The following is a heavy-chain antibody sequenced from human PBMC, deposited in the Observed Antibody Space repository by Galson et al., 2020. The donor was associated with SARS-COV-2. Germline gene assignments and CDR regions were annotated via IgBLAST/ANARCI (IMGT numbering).Heavy chain of an antibody. V-gene: IGHV2-5*02. CDR1: GFSFNDGGVG. D-gene: IGHD1-26*01. Sequence: SGPTLVKHAQTLTLTCDFSGFSFNDGGVGVGWVRRPPGKALEWLAFIGWDGYKRYSPSLNSRLTVTQDISKNQVVLTLTNMALPDTGTYYCAHRKVDRLGDYYHYYGMGVWGRGTTFAFSS. J-gene: IGHJ6*02. CDR3: AHRKVDRLGDYYHYYGMGV. CDR2: IGWDGYK.